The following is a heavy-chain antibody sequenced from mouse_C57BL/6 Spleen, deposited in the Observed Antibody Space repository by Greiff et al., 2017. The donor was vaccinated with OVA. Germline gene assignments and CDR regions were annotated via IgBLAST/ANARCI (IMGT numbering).Heavy chain of an antibody. CDR2: INPNNGGT. J-gene: IGHJ3*01. V-gene: IGHV1-18*01. Sequence: EVQLQQSGPELVKPGASVKIPCKASGYTFTDYNMDWVKQSHGKSLEWIGDINPNNGGTIYNQKFKGKATLTVDKSSSTAYMELRSLTSEDTAVYYCAREDYDEAWFAYWGQGTLVTVSA. CDR1: GYTFTDYN. D-gene: IGHD2-4*01. CDR3: AREDYDEAWFAY.